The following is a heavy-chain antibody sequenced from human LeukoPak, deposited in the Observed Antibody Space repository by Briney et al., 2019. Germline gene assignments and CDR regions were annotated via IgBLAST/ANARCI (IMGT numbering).Heavy chain of an antibody. CDR3: AIARRTTVTTLWFDP. CDR1: GGSMSSYY. D-gene: IGHD4-17*01. J-gene: IGHJ5*02. Sequence: SETLSLTCTVFGGSMSSYYWSWIRQPAGKGLEWIGRIYSSGTTNYNPSLKSRVTMSVDTSKKEFSLKLTSVTAADTAVYYGAIARRTTVTTLWFDPWGQGTLVTVSS. V-gene: IGHV4-4*07. CDR2: IYSSGTT.